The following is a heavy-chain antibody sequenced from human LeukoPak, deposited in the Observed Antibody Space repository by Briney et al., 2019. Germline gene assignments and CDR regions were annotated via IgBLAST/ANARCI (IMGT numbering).Heavy chain of an antibody. CDR1: GFTFSSYS. CDR2: IRSDGSNI. D-gene: IGHD2-21*02. CDR3: AAGHEVTHWYLHL. J-gene: IGHJ2*01. Sequence: GGSLRLSCAASGFTFSSYSMNWVRQAPGKGLEWVSFIRSDGSNIYYADSVKGRFTISRDNANNSLYLQMDSLKTDDTAVYYCAAGHEVTHWYLHLWGRGTMVTVSS. V-gene: IGHV3-30*02.